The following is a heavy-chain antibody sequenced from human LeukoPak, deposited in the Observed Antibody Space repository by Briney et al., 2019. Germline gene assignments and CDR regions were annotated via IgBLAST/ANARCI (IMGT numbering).Heavy chain of an antibody. J-gene: IGHJ6*02. Sequence: GWSLRLSCAASGFNFNNYAMHWVRQAPGKGLEWVAVISYDGSNKYYADSMKGRFTISRDNSKNTLYVQMNSLRADDTAVYYCAREAVMPVAPVKIGTSDRPLYEYYGLDVWGQGTTVTVS. CDR2: ISYDGSNK. D-gene: IGHD1/OR15-1a*01. CDR3: AREAVMPVAPVKIGTSDRPLYEYYGLDV. V-gene: IGHV3-30-3*01. CDR1: GFNFNNYA.